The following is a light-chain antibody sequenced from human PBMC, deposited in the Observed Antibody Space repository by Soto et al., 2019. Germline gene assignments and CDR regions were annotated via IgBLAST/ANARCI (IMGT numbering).Light chain of an antibody. V-gene: IGKV1-39*01. CDR1: QSIAGF. CDR3: QQSYSPPYT. J-gene: IGKJ2*01. CDR2: AAS. Sequence: DIQMTQSPSSLSASVGDRVTITCRASQSIAGFLNWYQQKPGKAPKLLIYAASSLQGGVPSRFSGSGSGTDFTLTIGSLQPEDFVTYYCQQSYSPPYTFGQGTKLEI.